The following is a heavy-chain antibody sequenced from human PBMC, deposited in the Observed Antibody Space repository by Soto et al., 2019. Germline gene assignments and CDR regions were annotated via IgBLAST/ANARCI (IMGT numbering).Heavy chain of an antibody. Sequence: QVQLVQSGAEVKKPGSSVKVSCKASGDTFGTYSVNWVRQAPGQGLEWVGRFIPNLAFANYAQNLQGRVTITADQSTSTFYMELTSLRSEDTAIYYCAKGGLSYYYDYLDVWGKGTAVTVSS. J-gene: IGHJ6*03. CDR3: AKGGLSYYYDYLDV. CDR2: FIPNLAFA. CDR1: GDTFGTYS. V-gene: IGHV1-69*02.